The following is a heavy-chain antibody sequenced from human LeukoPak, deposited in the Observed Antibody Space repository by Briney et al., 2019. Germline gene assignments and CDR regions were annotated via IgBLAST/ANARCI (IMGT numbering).Heavy chain of an antibody. CDR1: GFTFSNYA. Sequence: GSLRLSCAASGFTFSNYAMSWVRQAPGKGLEWVSAILGSGGSTYYADSVKGRFTVSRDNSKSTLYLQMNSLRAEDTASYYCAKWGDYDVLTGYYVPDYWGQGTLVTVSS. CDR3: AKWGDYDVLTGYYVPDY. D-gene: IGHD3-9*01. CDR2: ILGSGGST. J-gene: IGHJ4*02. V-gene: IGHV3-23*01.